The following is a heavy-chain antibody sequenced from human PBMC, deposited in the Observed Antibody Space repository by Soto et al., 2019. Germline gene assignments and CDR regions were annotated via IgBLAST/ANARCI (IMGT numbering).Heavy chain of an antibody. CDR1: GFTFSSYA. Sequence: GGSLRLSCAASGFTFSSYAMSWVRQAPGKGLEWVSAISGSGGSTYYADSVKGRFTISRDNSKNTLYLQMNSLRAEDTAVYYCAKPMAGYDSSGYYDYWGQGTLVTVSS. V-gene: IGHV3-23*01. J-gene: IGHJ4*02. CDR2: ISGSGGST. CDR3: AKPMAGYDSSGYYDY. D-gene: IGHD3-22*01.